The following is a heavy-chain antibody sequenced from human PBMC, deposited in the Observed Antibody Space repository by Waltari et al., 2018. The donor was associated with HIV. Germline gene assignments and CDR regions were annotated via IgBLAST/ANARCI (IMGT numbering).Heavy chain of an antibody. J-gene: IGHJ6*02. Sequence: QVQLQESGPGLVKPSQTLSLTCTVSGGSINSGSYYCNWIRQPAGKGLEWIGRLYTSGNTNYNPSLKSRVTITVDTSKNQFSLRLSSVTASDTGIYYCTRTSTGSDYYYEVDVWGQGTTVTVS. CDR1: GGSINSGSYY. D-gene: IGHD3-22*01. V-gene: IGHV4-61*02. CDR3: TRTSTGSDYYYEVDV. CDR2: LYTSGNT.